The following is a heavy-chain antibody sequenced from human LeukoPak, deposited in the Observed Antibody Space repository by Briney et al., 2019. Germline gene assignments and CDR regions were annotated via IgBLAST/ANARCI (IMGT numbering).Heavy chain of an antibody. Sequence: GGSLRLSCAASGFTFSDYYMDWVRQAPGKGLEWVGRIRNKANSYTTEYAASVKGRFSISRDDSKNSLYLQMNSLKTEDTAVYYCAVVTTGYWGQGTLVTV. V-gene: IGHV3-72*01. CDR2: IRNKANSYTT. CDR3: AVVTTGY. J-gene: IGHJ4*02. D-gene: IGHD4-17*01. CDR1: GFTFSDYY.